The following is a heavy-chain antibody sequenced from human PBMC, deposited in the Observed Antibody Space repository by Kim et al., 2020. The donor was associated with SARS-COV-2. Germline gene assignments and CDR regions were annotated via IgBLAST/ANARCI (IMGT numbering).Heavy chain of an antibody. D-gene: IGHD3-10*01. CDR3: ASPRNYGSGIGSPNSNNNWFDP. V-gene: IGHV1-69*13. Sequence: SVKVSCKASGGTFSSYAISWVRQAPGQGLEWMGGIIPIFGTANYAQKFQGRVTITADESTSTAYMELSSLRSEDTAVYYCASPRNYGSGIGSPNSNNNWFDPWGQGTLVTVSS. J-gene: IGHJ5*02. CDR1: GGTFSSYA. CDR2: IIPIFGTA.